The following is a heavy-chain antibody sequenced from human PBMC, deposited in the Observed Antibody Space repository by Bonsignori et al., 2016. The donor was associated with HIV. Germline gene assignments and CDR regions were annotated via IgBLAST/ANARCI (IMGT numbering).Heavy chain of an antibody. V-gene: IGHV1-69*01. CDR3: ARVANGDYGDAWDYYYYMDV. Sequence: WVRQAPGQGLEWMGGIIPIFGTANYAQKFQGRVTITADESTSTAYMELSSLRSEDTAVYYCARVANGDYGDAWDYYYYMDVWGKGTTVTVSS. D-gene: IGHD4-17*01. CDR2: IIPIFGTA. J-gene: IGHJ6*03.